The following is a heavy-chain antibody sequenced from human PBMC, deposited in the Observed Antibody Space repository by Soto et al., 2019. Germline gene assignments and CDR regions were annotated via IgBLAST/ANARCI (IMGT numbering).Heavy chain of an antibody. V-gene: IGHV3-23*01. J-gene: IGHJ6*02. CDR3: ARDLGRYYYYGMDV. CDR2: ITGSGDST. Sequence: GGSLRLSCAVSGFTFSSHAMSWVRQAPGKGLECVSSITGSGDSTYYADSVKGRFTISRDKSKSTLYLQMNSLRAEDTAVYYCARDLGRYYYYGMDVWGQGTTVTVSS. CDR1: GFTFSSHA.